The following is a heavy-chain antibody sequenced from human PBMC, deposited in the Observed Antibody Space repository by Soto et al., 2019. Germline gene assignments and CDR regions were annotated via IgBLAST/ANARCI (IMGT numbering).Heavy chain of an antibody. D-gene: IGHD3-10*01. CDR1: GGSISNYY. CDR2: IYYSGST. V-gene: IGHV4-59*01. J-gene: IGHJ4*02. CDR3: ARIRSYGSGSYYPDY. Sequence: PSETLSLTCTVSGGSISNYYWSWIRQPPGQGLEWIGYIYYSGSTNYNPSLESRVTISVDTSKNQFSLKLSSVTAADTALYYCARIRSYGSGSYYPDYWGQGTLVTVSS.